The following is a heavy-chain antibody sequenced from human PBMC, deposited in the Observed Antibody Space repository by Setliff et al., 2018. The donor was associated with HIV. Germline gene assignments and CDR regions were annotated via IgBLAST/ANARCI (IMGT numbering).Heavy chain of an antibody. D-gene: IGHD2-15*01. CDR2: IDWDADK. CDR1: GFSLSTSGMR. CDR3: AHQELGYCSGGSCPPPHAFDI. J-gene: IGHJ3*02. V-gene: IGHV2-5*08. Sequence: SGPTLVNPTQTLTLTCTFSGFSLSTSGMRVSWIRQPPGKALEWLARIDWDADKHYSPSLKSRLTITKDTSKNQVVLTMTTMDPVDTATYYCAHQELGYCSGGSCPPPHAFDIWGQGTMVTVSS.